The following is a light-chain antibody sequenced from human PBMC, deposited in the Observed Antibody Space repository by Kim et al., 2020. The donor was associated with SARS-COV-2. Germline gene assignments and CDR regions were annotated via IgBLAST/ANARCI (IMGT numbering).Light chain of an antibody. Sequence: LGQTVRITCQVDSLRSYYATWYQQKPGQAPLLVIYGKNNRPAGIPDRFSGSSSGSTASLTITGAQAEDEADYYWNSRDNSDNHVLFGGGTQLTVL. CDR3: NSRDNSDNHVL. J-gene: IGLJ2*01. CDR1: SLRSYY. V-gene: IGLV3-19*01. CDR2: GKN.